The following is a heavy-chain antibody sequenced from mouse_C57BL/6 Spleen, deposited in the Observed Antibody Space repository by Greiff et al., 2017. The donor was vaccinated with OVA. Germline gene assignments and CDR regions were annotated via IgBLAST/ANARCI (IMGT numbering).Heavy chain of an antibody. J-gene: IGHJ4*01. CDR2: INPGSGGT. V-gene: IGHV1-54*01. CDR3: ARNPYYSNYYAMDY. CDR1: GYAFTNYL. D-gene: IGHD2-5*01. Sequence: VKLMESGAELVRPGTSVKVSCKASGYAFTNYLIEWVKQRPGQGLEWIGVINPGSGGTNYNEKFKGKATLTADKSSSTAYMQLSSLTSEDSAVYFCARNPYYSNYYAMDYWGQGTSVTVSS.